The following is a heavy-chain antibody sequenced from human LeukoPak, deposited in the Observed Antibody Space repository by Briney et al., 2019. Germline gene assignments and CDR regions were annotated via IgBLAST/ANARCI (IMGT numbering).Heavy chain of an antibody. CDR2: IHYSGST. Sequence: SETLSLTCTVSGGSINSYYWSWIRQPPGKGLEWIGYIHYSGSTNYDPSLKGRVTMSVDTSKNQFSLNLSSVTAADTAVYYCASDSVSYYFDYWGQGTLVTVSS. D-gene: IGHD3-10*01. V-gene: IGHV4-59*01. CDR3: ASDSVSYYFDY. J-gene: IGHJ4*02. CDR1: GGSINSYY.